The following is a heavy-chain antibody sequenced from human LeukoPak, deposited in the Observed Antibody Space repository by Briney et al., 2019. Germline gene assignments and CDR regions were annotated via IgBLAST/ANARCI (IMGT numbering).Heavy chain of an antibody. J-gene: IGHJ4*02. CDR3: AKSDFWSGYYPPPDY. V-gene: IGHV3-23*01. Sequence: PGGSLRLSCAASGFTFSSYAMSWVRQAPGKGLEWVSAISGSGGSTYYADSVKGRFTISRDNSKNTLYLQMSSLRAEDTAVYYCAKSDFWSGYYPPPDYWGQGTLVTVSS. D-gene: IGHD3-3*01. CDR2: ISGSGGST. CDR1: GFTFSSYA.